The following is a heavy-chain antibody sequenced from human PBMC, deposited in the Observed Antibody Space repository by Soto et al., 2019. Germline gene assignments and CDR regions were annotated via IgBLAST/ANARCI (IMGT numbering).Heavy chain of an antibody. CDR2: INAGNGNT. J-gene: IGHJ4*02. D-gene: IGHD2-2*01. Sequence: GASVKVSCKASGYTFTSYAMHWVRQAPGQRLEWMGWINAGNGNTKYSQKFQGRVTITRDTSASTAYMELSSLRSEDTAVYYCARDLGDIVLVPAALGYWGQGTLVTVSS. V-gene: IGHV1-3*01. CDR3: ARDLGDIVLVPAALGY. CDR1: GYTFTSYA.